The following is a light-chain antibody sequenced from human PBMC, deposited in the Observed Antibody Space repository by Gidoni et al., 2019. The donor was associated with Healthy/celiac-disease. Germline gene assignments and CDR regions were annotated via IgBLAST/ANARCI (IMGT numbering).Light chain of an antibody. CDR1: QSSSSW. J-gene: IGKJ1*01. CDR3: QQYNSYST. Sequence: DIQITQSPSTLSASVGDRVTITRRASQSSSSWLAWYQQKPGKAPKLLIYKASSLESGVPSRFSGSGSGTEFTLTISSLQPDDFATYYCQQYNSYSTFGQGTKVEIK. CDR2: KAS. V-gene: IGKV1-5*03.